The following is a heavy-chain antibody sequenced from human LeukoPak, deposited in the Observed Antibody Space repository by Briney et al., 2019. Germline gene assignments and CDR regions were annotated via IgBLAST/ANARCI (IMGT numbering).Heavy chain of an antibody. CDR1: GGTFSSYA. CDR2: IIPILGIA. D-gene: IGHD6-13*01. CDR3: ARGAIAAAGSPGWFDP. J-gene: IGHJ5*02. Sequence: SVKVSCKASGGTFSSYAISWVRQAPGQGLEWMGRIIPILGIANYAQKFQGRVTITADKSTSTAYMELSSLRSGDTAVYYCARGAIAAAGSPGWFDPWGQGTLVTVSS. V-gene: IGHV1-69*04.